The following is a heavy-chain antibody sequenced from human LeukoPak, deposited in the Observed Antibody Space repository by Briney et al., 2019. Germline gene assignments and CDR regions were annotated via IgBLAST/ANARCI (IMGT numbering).Heavy chain of an antibody. V-gene: IGHV3-64*01. D-gene: IGHD1-26*01. Sequence: GGSLRLSCAASGFTFSSYAMHWVRQAPGKGLEYVSAISSNGGSTYYANSVKGRFTISRDNSKNTLYLQMGSLRAEDMAVYYCARSWDSYYFDYWGQGTLVTVSS. CDR1: GFTFSSYA. CDR3: ARSWDSYYFDY. J-gene: IGHJ4*02. CDR2: ISSNGGST.